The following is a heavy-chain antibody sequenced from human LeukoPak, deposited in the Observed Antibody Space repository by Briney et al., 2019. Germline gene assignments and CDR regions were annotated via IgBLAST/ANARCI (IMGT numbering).Heavy chain of an antibody. CDR1: GFTFSSYA. CDR3: ARADLEYYYYYMDV. V-gene: IGHV3-21*01. D-gene: IGHD1-1*01. CDR2: ISSSSSYI. Sequence: PGGSLRLSCAASGFTFSSYAMSWVRQAPGKGLEWVSSISSSSSYIYYADSVKGRFTISRDNAKNSLYLQMNSLRAEDTAVYYCARADLEYYYYYMDVWGKGTTVTVSS. J-gene: IGHJ6*03.